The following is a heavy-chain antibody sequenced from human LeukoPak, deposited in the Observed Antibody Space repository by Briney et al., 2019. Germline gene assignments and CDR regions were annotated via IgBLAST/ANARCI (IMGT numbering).Heavy chain of an antibody. V-gene: IGHV4-59*08. J-gene: IGHJ4*02. D-gene: IGHD6-19*01. Sequence: SETLSLTCTVSGGSISTYYWSWIRQPPGKGLEWIGYIYYSGSTNYNPSLKSRVTISVDTSTNQFSLNLSSVTAADTAVYYCAREYSSGWYGFFDDWGQGTLVTVSS. CDR1: GGSISTYY. CDR2: IYYSGST. CDR3: AREYSSGWYGFFDD.